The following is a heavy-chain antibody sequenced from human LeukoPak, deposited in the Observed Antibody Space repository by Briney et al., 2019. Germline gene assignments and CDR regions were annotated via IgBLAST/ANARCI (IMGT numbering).Heavy chain of an antibody. CDR1: GFTFSSYA. Sequence: PGGSLRLSCAASGFTFSSYAMSWVRQAPGKGLEWVSSISGSGGSTYYADSVKGRFTISRDNAKNSLYLQMNSLRAEDTAVYYCARDFSGGGYSSGWYGPFDYWGQGTLVTVSS. CDR3: ARDFSGGGYSSGWYGPFDY. J-gene: IGHJ4*02. D-gene: IGHD6-19*01. CDR2: ISGSGGST. V-gene: IGHV3-23*01.